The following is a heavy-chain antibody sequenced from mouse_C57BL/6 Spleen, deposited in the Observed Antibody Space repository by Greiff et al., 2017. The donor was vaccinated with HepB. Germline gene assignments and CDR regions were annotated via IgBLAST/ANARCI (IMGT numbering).Heavy chain of an antibody. CDR3: ASIDSSGSDAMGY. J-gene: IGHJ4*01. CDR2: LYPGSGST. D-gene: IGHD3-2*02. V-gene: IGHV1-55*01. CDR1: GYTFTSYW. Sequence: QVQLQQPGAELVKPGASVKMSCKASGYTFTSYWITWVKQRPGQGLEWIGALYPGSGSTNYNEKFKSKATLTVDTSSSTSYMQLSSLTSEDSAVYYCASIDSSGSDAMGYWGQGASVTVSS.